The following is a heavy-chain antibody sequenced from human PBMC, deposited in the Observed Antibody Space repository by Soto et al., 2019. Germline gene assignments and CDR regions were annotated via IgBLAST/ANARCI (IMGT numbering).Heavy chain of an antibody. V-gene: IGHV3-48*01. CDR1: GFTFSSYS. Sequence: EVQLVESRGGLVQPGGSLRLSCAASGFTFSSYSMNWVRQAPGKGLEWVSYISSSSSTIYYADSVKGRFTISRDNAKNALYLQMNSLRAEDTAVYYCARHPERIAEIGWFDPWGQGNLVTVSS. D-gene: IGHD6-13*01. J-gene: IGHJ5*02. CDR2: ISSSSSTI. CDR3: ARHPERIAEIGWFDP.